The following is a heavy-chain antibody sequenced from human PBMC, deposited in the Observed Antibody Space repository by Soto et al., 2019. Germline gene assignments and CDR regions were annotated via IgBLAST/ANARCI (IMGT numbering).Heavy chain of an antibody. CDR1: GGSFSGYY. V-gene: IGHV4-34*01. D-gene: IGHD3-10*01. CDR3: ARGPGYYYGSGSSY. Sequence: SETLSLTCAVYGGSFSGYYWSWIRHPPGKGLEWIGEINHSGSTNYNPSLKSRVTISVDTSKNQFSLKLSSVTAADTAVYYCARGPGYYYGSGSSYWGQGTLVTVSS. CDR2: INHSGST. J-gene: IGHJ4*02.